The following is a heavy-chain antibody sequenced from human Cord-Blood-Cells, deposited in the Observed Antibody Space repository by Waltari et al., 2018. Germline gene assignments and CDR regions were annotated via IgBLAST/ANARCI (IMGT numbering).Heavy chain of an antibody. CDR3: ARVGIAAQNWYFDL. Sequence: QVQLVQSGAEVKKPGSSVKVSCKASGGTFSSYAISWVRQAPGQGLEWMGGISPIFGTANYAKKFQGRVTITADESTGTAYMELSSLRSEDTAVYFCARVGIAAQNWYFDLWGRGTLVTVSS. CDR2: ISPIFGTA. V-gene: IGHV1-69*12. J-gene: IGHJ2*01. CDR1: GGTFSSYA. D-gene: IGHD6-6*01.